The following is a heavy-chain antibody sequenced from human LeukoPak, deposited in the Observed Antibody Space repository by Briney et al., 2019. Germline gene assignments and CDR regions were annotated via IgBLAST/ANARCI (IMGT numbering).Heavy chain of an antibody. CDR1: GGSFSGYY. CDR3: ARGRSWYGGVWFDP. CDR2: INHSGST. V-gene: IGHV4-34*01. D-gene: IGHD6-13*01. J-gene: IGHJ5*02. Sequence: SETLSLTCVVYGGSFSGYYWSWIRQPPGKGLEWIGEINHSGSTNYNPSLKSRVTISVDTSKNQFSLKLSSVTAADTAVYYCARGRSWYGGVWFDPWGQGTLVTVSS.